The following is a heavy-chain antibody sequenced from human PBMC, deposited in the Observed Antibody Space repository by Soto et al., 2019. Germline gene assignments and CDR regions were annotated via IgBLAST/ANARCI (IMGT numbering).Heavy chain of an antibody. D-gene: IGHD2-15*01. CDR2: SSTSLIDT. V-gene: IGHV1-18*01. Sequence: APGKVSCKASGYTFTSYGISWVRQAPGQGLEWMGWSSTSLIDTRFAQKFQGRVTMTTDTSTSPAYMELRSCGLYDTPVYYLERYWRCSGGTCYVTFDIWVQGTMVSVSS. CDR3: ERYWRCSGGTCYVTFDI. J-gene: IGHJ3*02. CDR1: GYTFTSYG.